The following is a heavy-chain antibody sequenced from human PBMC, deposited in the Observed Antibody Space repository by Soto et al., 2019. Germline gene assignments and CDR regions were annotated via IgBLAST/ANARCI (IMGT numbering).Heavy chain of an antibody. CDR1: GGTFSSYA. CDR3: ARDGGIAAAGPYDPYYYYGMDV. Sequence: SVKVSCKASGGTFSSYAISWVRQAPGQGLEWMGGIIPIFGTANYAQKFQGRVTITADESTSTAYMELSSLRSEDTAVYYCARDGGIAAAGPYDPYYYYGMDVWGQGTTVTVSS. J-gene: IGHJ6*02. D-gene: IGHD6-13*01. CDR2: IIPIFGTA. V-gene: IGHV1-69*13.